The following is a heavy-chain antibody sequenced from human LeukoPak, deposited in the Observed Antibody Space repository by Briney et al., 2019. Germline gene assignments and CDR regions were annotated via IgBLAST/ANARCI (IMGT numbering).Heavy chain of an antibody. CDR3: ARDNYGMDV. J-gene: IGHJ6*02. CDR2: ISYDGSNK. Sequence: TAGSLTLSCAASGFIFNTYAIHWVRQAPGKGLDWVAVISYDGSNKYYADSVKGRFTISRDDSKNTLYLQMNSLRGEDTAVYYCARDNYGMDVWGQGTTVTVSS. CDR1: GFIFNTYA. V-gene: IGHV3-30-3*01.